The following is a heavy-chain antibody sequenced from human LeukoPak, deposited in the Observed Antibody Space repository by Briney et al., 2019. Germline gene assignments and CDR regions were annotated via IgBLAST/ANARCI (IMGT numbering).Heavy chain of an antibody. CDR1: GGSISSYY. V-gene: IGHV4-59*08. CDR2: IYYSGST. CDR3: ARAKGATKVFDI. Sequence: SETLSLTCTVSGGSISSYYWSWIRQPPGKGLEWIGYIYYSGSTNYNPFLKSRVTISVDTSKNQFSLKLSSVTAADTAVYYCARAKGATKVFDIWGQGTMVTVSS. J-gene: IGHJ3*02.